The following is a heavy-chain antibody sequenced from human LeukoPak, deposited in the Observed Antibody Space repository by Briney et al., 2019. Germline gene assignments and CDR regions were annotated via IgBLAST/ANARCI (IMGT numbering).Heavy chain of an antibody. D-gene: IGHD1-26*01. CDR1: GFTVSSYY. V-gene: IGHV3-53*01. J-gene: IGHJ4*02. CDR3: ARALGSPLDF. CDR2: IYSGGTT. Sequence: PGGSLRLSCAASGFTVSSYYMSWVRQAPGKGLEWVSVIYSGGTTHYADSVRGRFTISRDNAKNTLYLQMNSLRAEDTAVYYCARALGSPLDFWGQGTLVTVSS.